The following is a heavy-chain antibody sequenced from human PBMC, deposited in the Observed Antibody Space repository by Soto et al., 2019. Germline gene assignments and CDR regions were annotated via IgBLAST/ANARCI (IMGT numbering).Heavy chain of an antibody. J-gene: IGHJ5*02. CDR3: ARGKSVTVITYFDP. V-gene: IGHV1-3*05. CDR1: GYIFTNYA. Sequence: QVQLVQSGAEEKKPGASVKVSCKASGYIFTNYAMHWVRQAPGQRLEWMGWINGGNGNRKYSQKFQGRVTFTRDTSASTAYMELSSLRSEDTAVYYCARGKSVTVITYFDPWGQGTLVTVSS. CDR2: INGGNGNR. D-gene: IGHD4-17*01.